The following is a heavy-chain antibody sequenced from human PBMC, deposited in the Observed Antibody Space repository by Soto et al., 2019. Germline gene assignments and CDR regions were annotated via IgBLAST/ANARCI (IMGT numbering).Heavy chain of an antibody. J-gene: IGHJ6*02. CDR1: GFVFSSYD. D-gene: IGHD6-6*01. Sequence: GGSLRLSCATSGFVFSSYDMHWVRQGTGKGLEGVAGVSVEGDTHYAGSVKGRFSIASDSANDSMYLQMNSLRAGDTALYYCARGGIEAPPGSTYFVGMDFWGQGTTVTVSS. V-gene: IGHV3-13*01. CDR2: VSVEGDT. CDR3: ARGGIEAPPGSTYFVGMDF.